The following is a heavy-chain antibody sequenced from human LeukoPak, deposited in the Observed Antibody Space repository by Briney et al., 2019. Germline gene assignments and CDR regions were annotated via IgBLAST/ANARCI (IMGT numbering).Heavy chain of an antibody. CDR2: FSSSSTFI. CDR1: GLSLSTYS. J-gene: IGHJ4*01. Sequence: KPGGSLSLSGAAFGLSLSTYSMTWVRQAPGKGLEGVSSFSSSSTFISYADSVKGRFTISRTNAKNLPYLQMTGLTAEATPGYYCERDKSVAGTVDYWGRGTLVIVSS. CDR3: ERDKSVAGTVDY. V-gene: IGHV3-21*01. D-gene: IGHD6-19*01.